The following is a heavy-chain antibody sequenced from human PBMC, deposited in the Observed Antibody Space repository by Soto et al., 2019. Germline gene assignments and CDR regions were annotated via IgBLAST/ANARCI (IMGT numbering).Heavy chain of an antibody. V-gene: IGHV3-48*03. D-gene: IGHD6-13*01. CDR2: ISSSGSTI. CDR1: GFTFSSYE. Sequence: GGSLRLSCAASGFTFSSYEMNWVRQAPGKGLEWVSYISSSGSTIYYADSVKGRFTISRDNAKNSLYLQMNSLRAEDTAVYYCERSSGYDAFDIWGQGTMVTVSS. J-gene: IGHJ3*02. CDR3: ERSSGYDAFDI.